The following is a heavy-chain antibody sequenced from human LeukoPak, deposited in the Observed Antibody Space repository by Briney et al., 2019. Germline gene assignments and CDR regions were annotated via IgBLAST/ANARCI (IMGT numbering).Heavy chain of an antibody. CDR2: IIPIFGTA. Sequence: ASVKVSCKASGGTFSSYAISWVRQAPGQGLEWMGGIIPIFGTANYAQKFQGRVTITADQSTSTAYMELSRLRSEDTAVYYVAXXDPSGIEAAGDYWGQGTLVTVSS. CDR1: GGTFSSYA. V-gene: IGHV1-69*13. J-gene: IGHJ4*02. D-gene: IGHD6-13*01. CDR3: AXXDPSGIEAAGDY.